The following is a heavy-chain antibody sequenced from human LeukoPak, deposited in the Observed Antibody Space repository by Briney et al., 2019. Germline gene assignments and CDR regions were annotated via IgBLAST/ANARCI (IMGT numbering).Heavy chain of an antibody. CDR2: IYHSGST. CDR1: GGSISSSNW. Sequence: SETLSLTCAVSGGSISSSNWWSWVRQPPGKGLEWIGEIYHSGSTNHNPSLKSRVTISVDKSKNQFSLKLSSVTAADTAVYYCARSGYSSSWYYFDYWGQGTLVTVSS. D-gene: IGHD6-13*01. CDR3: ARSGYSSSWYYFDY. V-gene: IGHV4-4*02. J-gene: IGHJ4*02.